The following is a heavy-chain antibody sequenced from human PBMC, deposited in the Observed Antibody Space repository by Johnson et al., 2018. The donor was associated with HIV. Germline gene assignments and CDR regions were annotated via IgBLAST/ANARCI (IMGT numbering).Heavy chain of an antibody. CDR1: GFTFSSYA. D-gene: IGHD2-2*03. CDR2: ISYDGSNK. J-gene: IGHJ3*02. Sequence: QVQLVESGGGLVQPGRSLRFSCAASGFTFSSYAMHWVRQAPGKGLEWVAVISYDGSNKYYADSVKGRFTISRDNSKNTLYLQMNSLRAEDTAVYYCARATGSWMDAFDIWGQGTMVTVSS. CDR3: ARATGSWMDAFDI. V-gene: IGHV3-30-3*01.